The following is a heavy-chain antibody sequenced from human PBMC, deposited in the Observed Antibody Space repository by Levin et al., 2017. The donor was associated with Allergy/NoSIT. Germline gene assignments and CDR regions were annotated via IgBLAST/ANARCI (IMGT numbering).Heavy chain of an antibody. CDR2: ITTYTGNT. CDR3: ARFYDSSDYRGWFDP. J-gene: IGHJ5*02. D-gene: IGHD3-22*01. V-gene: IGHV1-18*01. Sequence: EASVKVSCKASGYTFSNYGLIWVRQAPGQGLEFMGWITTYTGNTKYAQKLQGRVTMTTDTSTSTAYMELRSLTSDDTAVYYCARFYDSSDYRGWFDPWGQGTLVTVSS. CDR1: GYTFSNYG.